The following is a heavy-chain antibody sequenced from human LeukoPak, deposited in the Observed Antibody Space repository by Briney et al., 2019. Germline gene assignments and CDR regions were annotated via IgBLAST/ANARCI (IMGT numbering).Heavy chain of an antibody. CDR1: GFTFSSYE. Sequence: GGSLRLSCAASGFTFSSYEMIWVRQAPGNGLEWVSYISSSGSTIYYADSVRGRFTISRDNAKNSLYLQVNSLRADDTAVYYCAREGTKPYNWFDPWGQGTLVTVSS. D-gene: IGHD2-8*01. V-gene: IGHV3-48*03. CDR3: AREGTKPYNWFDP. J-gene: IGHJ5*02. CDR2: ISSSGSTI.